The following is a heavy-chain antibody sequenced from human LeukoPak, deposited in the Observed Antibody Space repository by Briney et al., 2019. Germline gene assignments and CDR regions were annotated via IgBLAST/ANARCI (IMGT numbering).Heavy chain of an antibody. CDR3: ARARGDFDY. CDR1: GYSFTSYW. D-gene: IGHD3-10*01. J-gene: IGHJ4*02. Sequence: GESLKISCKGSGYSFTSYWIGWVRQATGQGLEWMGWMNPNSGNTGCAQKFQGRVTMTRNTSISTAYMELSSLRSEDTAVYYCARARGDFDYWGQGTLVTVSS. CDR2: MNPNSGNT. V-gene: IGHV1-8*02.